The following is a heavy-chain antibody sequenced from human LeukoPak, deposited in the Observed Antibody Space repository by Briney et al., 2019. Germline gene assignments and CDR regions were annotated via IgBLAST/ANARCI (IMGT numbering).Heavy chain of an antibody. Sequence: PSETLSLTCTVSGGSISSYYWSWIRQPPGKGPEWIGSIYHTGSPNCNPSLRSRVTISLDSSKNQFPLQLRSVTAADTAVYYCTSRYSDLWGRGTLVTVSS. CDR1: GGSISSYY. J-gene: IGHJ2*01. V-gene: IGHV4-59*08. CDR3: TSRYSDL. CDR2: IYHTGSP.